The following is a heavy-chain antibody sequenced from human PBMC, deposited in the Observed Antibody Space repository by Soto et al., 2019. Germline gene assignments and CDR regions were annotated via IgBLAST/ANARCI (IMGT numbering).Heavy chain of an antibody. CDR1: GFIFSSYG. V-gene: IGHV3-33*01. D-gene: IGHD3-10*01. J-gene: IGHJ4*02. Sequence: QVQLVESGGGVVQPGRSLRLSCAASGFIFSSYGMHWVRQAPGKGLEWLAVIWYDGSKQYYADSVKGRFTISKDNSKNTVYLQMNRLRAEDTAVYYWARAVRGVAIDYWGQGTLVTVSS. CDR3: ARAVRGVAIDY. CDR2: IWYDGSKQ.